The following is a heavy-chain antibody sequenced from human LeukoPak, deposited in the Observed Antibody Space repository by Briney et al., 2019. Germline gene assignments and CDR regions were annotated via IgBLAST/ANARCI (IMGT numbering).Heavy chain of an antibody. CDR2: INHSGRN. V-gene: IGHV4-34*01. Sequence: PWQTVSLTCAVYGGSFSGYYWSWIRQPPGKGLEWIGEINHSGRNNYNPSLKSRVTISVDTSKNQFSLKLSTVTAADTAVYYCARDPNGSSGYYYDYWGQGSLVTVSS. CDR1: GGSFSGYY. CDR3: ARDPNGSSGYYYDY. D-gene: IGHD3-22*01. J-gene: IGHJ4*02.